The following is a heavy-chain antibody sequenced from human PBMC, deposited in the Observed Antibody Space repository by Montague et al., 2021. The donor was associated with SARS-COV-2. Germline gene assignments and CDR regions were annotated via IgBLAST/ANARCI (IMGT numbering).Heavy chain of an antibody. J-gene: IGHJ3*02. V-gene: IGHV4-39*01. Sequence: SETLSLTCTVSGGSISSSSHYWGWIRQPPGKGLDWIGSIYYSGSTYYKPSLKSRVTIYVDTSKNQFSLKLSSVTAADTAVYYCARRSGRDTTIGVITVPDAFDIWGQGTTVTVSS. D-gene: IGHD3-3*01. CDR3: ARRSGRDTTIGVITVPDAFDI. CDR2: IYYSGST. CDR1: GGSISSSSHY.